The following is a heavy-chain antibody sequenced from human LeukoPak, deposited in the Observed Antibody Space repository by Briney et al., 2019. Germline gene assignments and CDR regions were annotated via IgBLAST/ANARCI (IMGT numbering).Heavy chain of an antibody. J-gene: IGHJ3*02. V-gene: IGHV4-39*01. CDR3: ASSRLRFLEWLSPDDAFDI. CDR2: IYYSGST. CDR1: GGSISSSSYY. Sequence: SETLSLTCTVSGGSISSSSYYWGWIRQPPGKGLEWIGSIYYSGSTYYNPSLKSRVTISVDTSKNQFSLKLSSMTAADTAVYYCASSRLRFLEWLSPDDAFDIWGQGTMVTVSS. D-gene: IGHD3-3*01.